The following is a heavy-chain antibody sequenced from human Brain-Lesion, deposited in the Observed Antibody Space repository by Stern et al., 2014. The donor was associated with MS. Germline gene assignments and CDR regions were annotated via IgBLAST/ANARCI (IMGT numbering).Heavy chain of an antibody. V-gene: IGHV3-53*01. CDR2: VTNDGST. Sequence: VQLVESGGGVIQPGGSLRLSCTASGGTVSRDYMTWVRQAPGKGLEWVSLVTNDGSTFYTDSVKGRFSISRDDSKNTVYLHMTSLRAEDTAMYYCARDTSSPERSDWWGQGTLVTVSS. D-gene: IGHD1-1*01. CDR3: ARDTSSPERSDW. J-gene: IGHJ4*02. CDR1: GGTVSRDY.